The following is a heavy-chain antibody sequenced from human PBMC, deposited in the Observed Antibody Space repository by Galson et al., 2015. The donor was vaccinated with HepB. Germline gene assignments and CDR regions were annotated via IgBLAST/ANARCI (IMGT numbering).Heavy chain of an antibody. CDR3: AVGTHLDY. D-gene: IGHD1-26*01. CDR2: ISYDGSNK. Sequence: SLRLFCAGSGFSFSSHGMHWVRQAPGKGLDWVAVISYDGSNKYYADSVKGRFTISRDNSKSTLYLQMNSLRAEDTAVYYCAVGTHLDYWGQGTLVTVSS. V-gene: IGHV3-30*03. J-gene: IGHJ4*02. CDR1: GFSFSSHG.